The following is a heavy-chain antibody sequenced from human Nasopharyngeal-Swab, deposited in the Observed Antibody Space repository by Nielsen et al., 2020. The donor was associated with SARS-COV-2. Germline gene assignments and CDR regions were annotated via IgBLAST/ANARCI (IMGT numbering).Heavy chain of an antibody. V-gene: IGHV3-7*01. J-gene: IGHJ3*01. Sequence: GESLKISCAASGFSFSSDWMSWVRQAPGKGLEWVANIKQDGSEKYYVDSLKGRFTVSRDNAKNSLYLQMNSLRAEDTAVYYCARIRYRDYNDAFDLWGQGTSVTVSS. D-gene: IGHD4-17*01. CDR2: IKQDGSEK. CDR1: GFSFSSDW. CDR3: ARIRYRDYNDAFDL.